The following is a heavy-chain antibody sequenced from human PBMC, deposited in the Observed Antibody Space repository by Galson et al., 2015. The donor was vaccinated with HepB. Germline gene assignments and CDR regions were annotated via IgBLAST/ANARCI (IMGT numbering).Heavy chain of an antibody. D-gene: IGHD5-12*01. CDR3: ARVIVATIMFDY. V-gene: IGHV4-39*01. Sequence: LTCTVSGGSISSSSYYWGWIRLPPGKGLEWIGSIYYSGSTYYNPSLKSRVTISVDTSKNQFSLKLSSVTAADTAVYYCARVIVATIMFDYWGQGTLVTVSS. CDR2: IYYSGST. J-gene: IGHJ4*02. CDR1: GGSISSSSYY.